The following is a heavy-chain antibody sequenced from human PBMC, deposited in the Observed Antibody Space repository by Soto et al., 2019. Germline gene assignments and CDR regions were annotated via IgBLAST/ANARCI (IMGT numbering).Heavy chain of an antibody. CDR3: ARGDSTDCSNGVCSFFYNHDMDV. Sequence: ASVKVSCKASGYSFPDYHIHWVRQAPGQGLEWLGRINPKSGGTSTAQKFQGWVTMTTDTSISTASMELTRLTSDDTVIYYCARGDSTDCSNGVCSFFYNHDMDVWGQGTTVTVSS. CDR2: INPKSGGT. J-gene: IGHJ6*02. D-gene: IGHD2-8*01. CDR1: GYSFPDYH. V-gene: IGHV1-2*05.